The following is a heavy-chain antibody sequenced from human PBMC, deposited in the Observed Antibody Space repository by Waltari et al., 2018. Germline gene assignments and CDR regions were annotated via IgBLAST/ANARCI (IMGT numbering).Heavy chain of an antibody. J-gene: IGHJ1*01. CDR3: VTGPRDKWVGRYSGEFFHH. CDR1: GVSLSAYS. CDR2: NNLGEVT. V-gene: IGHV4-34*02. D-gene: IGHD6-19*01. Sequence: QVELQQWGAGLLRPSETLSLTCAVYGVSLSAYSWTWHRQPLGKGLEWIGENNLGEVTYYNPSLEGRVTILLDKSKNQFSLHLVSVTAADTARYYCVTGPRDKWVGRYSGEFFHHWGPGTLVTVSS.